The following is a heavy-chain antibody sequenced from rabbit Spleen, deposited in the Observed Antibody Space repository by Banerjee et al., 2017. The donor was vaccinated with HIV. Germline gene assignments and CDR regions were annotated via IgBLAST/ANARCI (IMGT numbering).Heavy chain of an antibody. V-gene: IGHV1S40*01. CDR1: GFSFSYNDY. CDR2: IGAVSGTT. CDR3: ARHGDSDDRYFNL. J-gene: IGHJ4*01. Sequence: QSLEESGGDLVKPGAALTLTCTASGFSFSYNDYMCWVRQSPGKGPEWIACIGAVSGTTYYANWAKGRFTISKTSSTTVTLQMTSLTAADTATYFCARHGDSDDRYFNLWGQGTLVTVS. D-gene: IGHD2-1*01.